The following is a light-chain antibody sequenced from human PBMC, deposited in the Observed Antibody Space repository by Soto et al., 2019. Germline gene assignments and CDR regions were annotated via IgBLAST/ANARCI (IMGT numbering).Light chain of an antibody. CDR2: GAS. V-gene: IGKV3-15*01. J-gene: IGKJ1*01. Sequence: DTVMTQSPATLSVSPGDRVTLSCRASPTINTNLAWSQQKPFQAPKLLLYGASTMDTGVPARFTGSGSRTEFTLTIISLQSEDFAVYFCHQSNNWPPWTFGQGTKVEI. CDR1: PTINTN. CDR3: HQSNNWPPWT.